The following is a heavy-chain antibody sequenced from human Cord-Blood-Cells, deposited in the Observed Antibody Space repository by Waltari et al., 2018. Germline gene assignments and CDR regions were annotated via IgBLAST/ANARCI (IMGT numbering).Heavy chain of an antibody. CDR2: ISTYHGNT. V-gene: IGHV1-18*01. Sequence: QVQLVQSGAEVKKPRASVKVSCKASGYTFPRYGISWVRQAPGQGLEWIGWISTYHGNTNYAQRLHGRVTMTTDTSTSTAYMELRSLRSDDTAVYYCARDLGLSEGGQLVNWFDPWGQGTLVTVSS. J-gene: IGHJ5*02. CDR1: GYTFPRYG. D-gene: IGHD6-6*01. CDR3: ARDLGLSEGGQLVNWFDP.